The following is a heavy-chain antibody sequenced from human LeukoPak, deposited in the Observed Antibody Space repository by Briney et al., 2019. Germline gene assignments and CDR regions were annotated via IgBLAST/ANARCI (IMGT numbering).Heavy chain of an antibody. Sequence: GGSLRLSCAASGFTFSSYSMNWVRQAPGKGLEWVSSISSSSSYIYYADSVKGRFTISRDNAKNSLYLQMNSLRAEDTAVYYCARESDVSIAAAFDYWGQGTLVTASS. D-gene: IGHD6-13*01. V-gene: IGHV3-21*01. CDR1: GFTFSSYS. CDR3: ARESDVSIAAAFDY. CDR2: ISSSSSYI. J-gene: IGHJ4*02.